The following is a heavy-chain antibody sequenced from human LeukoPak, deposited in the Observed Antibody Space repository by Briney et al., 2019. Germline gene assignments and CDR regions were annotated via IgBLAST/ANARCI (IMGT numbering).Heavy chain of an antibody. CDR1: GGSISSYY. CDR2: IYYSGST. Sequence: SETLSLTCTVSGGSISSYYWSWIRQPPGKGLEWIGYIYYSGSTNYNPSLKSRVTISVDTSKNQFSLKLSSVTAADTAVYYCARAPLIAVAGRSWFDPWGQGTLVTVSS. CDR3: ARAPLIAVAGRSWFDP. J-gene: IGHJ5*02. V-gene: IGHV4-59*01. D-gene: IGHD6-19*01.